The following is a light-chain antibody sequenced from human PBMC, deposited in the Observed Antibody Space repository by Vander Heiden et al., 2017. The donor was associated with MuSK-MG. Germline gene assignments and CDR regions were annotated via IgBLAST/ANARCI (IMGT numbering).Light chain of an antibody. J-gene: IGKJ2*01. CDR1: QSVCSF. Sequence: EIVLTQSPATLSLSPGDRATLSCRASQSVCSFLAWYQQKPGQAPRLLIYDASNRATGIPVRFSGSGSGTDFTLTISSLEPEDFAVYYCQQRSNWPPYTFGQGTKLEI. CDR3: QQRSNWPPYT. CDR2: DAS. V-gene: IGKV3-11*01.